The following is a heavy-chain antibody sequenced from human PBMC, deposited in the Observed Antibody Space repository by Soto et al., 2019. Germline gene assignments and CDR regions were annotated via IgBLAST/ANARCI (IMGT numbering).Heavy chain of an antibody. J-gene: IGHJ3*02. CDR3: AGSGSYPIGRAFDI. D-gene: IGHD1-26*01. V-gene: IGHV4-34*01. CDR1: GGSFSGYY. Sequence: PLETLSLTCAVYGGSFSGYYWSWIRQPPGKGLEWIGEINHSGSTKYNPSLKSRVTISEDTSKNQFSLKLSSVTAADTAVYYCAGSGSYPIGRAFDIWGQGTMVTVSS. CDR2: INHSGST.